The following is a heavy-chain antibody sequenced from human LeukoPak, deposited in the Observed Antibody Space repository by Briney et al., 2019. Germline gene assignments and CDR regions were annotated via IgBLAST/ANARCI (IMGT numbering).Heavy chain of an antibody. D-gene: IGHD3-22*01. Sequence: AASVEVSCKASGYTFTSYGISWVRQAPGQGLEWMGWISAYNGNTNYAQKLQGRVTMTTDTSTSTAYMELRSLRSDDTAVYYCARDSREYYDSRGGGPYWGQGTLVTVSS. CDR1: GYTFTSYG. CDR2: ISAYNGNT. J-gene: IGHJ4*02. V-gene: IGHV1-18*01. CDR3: ARDSREYYDSRGGGPY.